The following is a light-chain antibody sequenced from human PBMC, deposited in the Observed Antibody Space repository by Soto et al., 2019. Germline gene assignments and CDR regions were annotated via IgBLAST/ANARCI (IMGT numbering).Light chain of an antibody. CDR3: QQYGSSPPRIT. Sequence: IVLTQSPGTLSLSPGERATLSCRASQSVSSSYLAWYQQKPGQAPRLLIYGASSRATGIPDRFSGSGSGTDFTLTISRLEPEDFAVYYCQQYGSSPPRITFGQGTRLEI. J-gene: IGKJ5*01. CDR2: GAS. CDR1: QSVSSSY. V-gene: IGKV3-20*01.